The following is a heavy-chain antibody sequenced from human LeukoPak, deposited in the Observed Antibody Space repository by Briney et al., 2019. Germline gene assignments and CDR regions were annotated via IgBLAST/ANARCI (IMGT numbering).Heavy chain of an antibody. CDR3: AREGMRRIVVVTANANWFDP. Sequence: ASVKVSCKASGYTFTSYYMHWVRQAPGQGLEWMGIINPSGGSTSYAQKFQGRVTMTRDMSTSTVYMELSSLRSEDTAVYYCAREGMRRIVVVTANANWFDPWGQGTLVTVSS. CDR1: GYTFTSYY. V-gene: IGHV1-46*01. D-gene: IGHD2-21*02. J-gene: IGHJ5*02. CDR2: INPSGGST.